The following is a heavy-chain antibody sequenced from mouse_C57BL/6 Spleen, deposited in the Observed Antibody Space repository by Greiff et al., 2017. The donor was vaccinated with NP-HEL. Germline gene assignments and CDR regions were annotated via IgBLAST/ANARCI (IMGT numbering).Heavy chain of an antibody. V-gene: IGHV1-80*01. CDR1: GYAFSSYW. CDR2: IYPGDGDT. J-gene: IGHJ3*01. CDR3: ARGITGTWFAY. D-gene: IGHD4-1*01. Sequence: LMESGAELVKPGASVKISCKASGYAFSSYWMNWVKQRPGKGLEWIGQIYPGDGDTNYNGKFKGKATLTADKSSSTAYMQLSSLTSEDSAVYFCARGITGTWFAYWGQGTLVTVSA.